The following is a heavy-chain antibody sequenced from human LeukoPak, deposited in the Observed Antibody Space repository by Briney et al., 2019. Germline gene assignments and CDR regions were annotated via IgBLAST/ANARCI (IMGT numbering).Heavy chain of an antibody. J-gene: IGHJ4*02. V-gene: IGHV3-21*01. Sequence: PGGSLRLSCAASGFTFSSYSMNWVRQAPGKGLEWVSSISSSSSYIYYADSVKGRFTISRDNAKNSLYLQMNSLRAEDTAVYYCARDSGSSLFLGHFDYWGQGTLVTVSS. CDR2: ISSSSSYI. CDR1: GFTFSSYS. CDR3: ARDSGSSLFLGHFDY. D-gene: IGHD1-26*01.